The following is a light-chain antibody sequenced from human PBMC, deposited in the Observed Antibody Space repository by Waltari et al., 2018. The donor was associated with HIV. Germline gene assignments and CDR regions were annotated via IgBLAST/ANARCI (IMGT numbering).Light chain of an antibody. CDR2: GAS. J-gene: IGKJ2*01. CDR1: QSVSSS. Sequence: EIVLTQSPATLSLSPGERATLSCRASQSVSSSLAWYQQKPGQAPRLLIYGASTRVTSIPARFSGSGSGTEFTLTISSLQSEDFAVYYCQQYNNWPPYTFGQGTKVEIK. CDR3: QQYNNWPPYT. V-gene: IGKV3-15*01.